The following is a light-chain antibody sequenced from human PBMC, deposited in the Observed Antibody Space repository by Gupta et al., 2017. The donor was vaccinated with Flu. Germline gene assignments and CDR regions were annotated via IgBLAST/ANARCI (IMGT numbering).Light chain of an antibody. CDR2: LNSDGSH. Sequence: KLTCTLSSGHSSYAIEWHQQQPEKGPRYLMKLNSDGSHSKGDGIPDRFSGSSSGAERYLTISSLQAEDEADYYCQTWGTGIQGVFGGGTKLTVL. J-gene: IGLJ3*02. CDR1: SGHSSYA. V-gene: IGLV4-69*01. CDR3: QTWGTGIQGV.